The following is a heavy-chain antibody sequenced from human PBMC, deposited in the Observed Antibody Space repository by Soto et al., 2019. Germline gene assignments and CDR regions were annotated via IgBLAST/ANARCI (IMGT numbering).Heavy chain of an antibody. CDR3: AREVKPKKVPAANWFDP. D-gene: IGHD2-2*01. V-gene: IGHV1-69*01. CDR2: IIPIFGTA. CDR1: GGTFSSYA. J-gene: IGHJ5*02. Sequence: QVQLVQSGAEVKKPGSSVKVSCKASGGTFSSYAISWVRQAPGQGLEWMGGIIPIFGTANYAQKFQGRVTITADESTSPAYMELSSLRSEDTAVYYCAREVKPKKVPAANWFDPWGQGTLVTVSS.